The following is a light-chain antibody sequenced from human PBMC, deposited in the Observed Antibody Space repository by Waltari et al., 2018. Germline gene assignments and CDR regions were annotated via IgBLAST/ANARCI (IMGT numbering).Light chain of an antibody. Sequence: EIVMTQSPATLSVSPGERATLSCRASQSVSSNLAWYQQKPGQTPRLLIYEASTRPTGIPARFSGSGSGTVFTLSISSLQSEDFAVYYCQQYNTWPPITFGQGTRLEIK. V-gene: IGKV3-15*01. CDR1: QSVSSN. CDR2: EAS. CDR3: QQYNTWPPIT. J-gene: IGKJ5*01.